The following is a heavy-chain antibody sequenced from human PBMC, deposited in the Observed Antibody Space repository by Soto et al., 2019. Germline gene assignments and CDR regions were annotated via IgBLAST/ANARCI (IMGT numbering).Heavy chain of an antibody. J-gene: IGHJ6*02. CDR2: IIPISGTA. CDR3: ARSQGSSTSLEIYYYYYYGMDV. D-gene: IGHD2-2*01. CDR1: GGTFSSYA. Sequence: QVQLVQSGAEVKKPGSSVQVSCKAPGGTFSSYAISWVRQAPGQGLEWMGGIIPISGTANYAQKFQGRVTITADESTSTAYMVLRSLRSEDTAVYYCARSQGSSTSLEIYYYYYYGMDVWGQGTAVTVSS. V-gene: IGHV1-69*01.